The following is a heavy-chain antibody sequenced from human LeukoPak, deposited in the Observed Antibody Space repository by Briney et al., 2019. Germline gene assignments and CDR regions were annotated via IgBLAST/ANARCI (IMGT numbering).Heavy chain of an antibody. J-gene: IGHJ5*01. V-gene: IGHV3-21*06. D-gene: IGHD2/OR15-2a*01. CDR2: VSSNVNKM. CDR3: TRELLSLHQGLDS. CDR1: GFTFSSHT. Sequence: GGSLRLSCAASGFTFSSHTMNWVREAPGKGMEWVACVSSNVNKMYYAESVRGRFTVSRDNAGNSLSLQMDSLRAEDTAVYYCTRELLSLHQGLDSWGQGTLVTVSS.